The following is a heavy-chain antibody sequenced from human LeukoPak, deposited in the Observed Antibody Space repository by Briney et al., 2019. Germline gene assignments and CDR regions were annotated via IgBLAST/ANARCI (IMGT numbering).Heavy chain of an antibody. D-gene: IGHD5-18*01. CDR2: INHSGGT. CDR3: ARGRYSQYFDY. V-gene: IGHV4-34*01. CDR1: GGSFSGYY. Sequence: PSETLSLTCAVYGGSFSGYYWSWIRQPPGKGLEWIGEINHSGGTYYNPSLKSRVTLSVDTSKNQFSLKMNSVTVADTAVYYCARGRYSQYFDYWGQGTLVTVSS. J-gene: IGHJ4*02.